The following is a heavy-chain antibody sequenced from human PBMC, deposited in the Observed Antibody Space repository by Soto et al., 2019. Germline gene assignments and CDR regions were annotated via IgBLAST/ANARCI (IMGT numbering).Heavy chain of an antibody. CDR2: IIPIFGTA. V-gene: IGHV1-69*13. CDR1: GGTFSSYA. J-gene: IGHJ4*02. CDR3: ASRKGVVTNFDY. D-gene: IGHD3-3*01. Sequence: GASVKVSCTASGGTFSSYAISWVRQAPGQGLEWMGGIIPIFGTANYAQKFQGRVTITADESTSTAYMELSSLRSEDTAVYYCASRKGVVTNFDYWGQGTLVTVSS.